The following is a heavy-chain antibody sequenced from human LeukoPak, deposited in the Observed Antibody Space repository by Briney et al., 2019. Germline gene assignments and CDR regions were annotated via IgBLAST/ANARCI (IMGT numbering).Heavy chain of an antibody. CDR1: GYSFTSYW. CDR2: IYPTDSDT. J-gene: IGHJ3*01. Sequence: PGESLKISCKSSGYSFTSYWIGWVRQKPGKGLEWMGIIYPTDSDTTYSPSFQGQVTISADKSISTAYLQWSSLKASDTAMYYCAKTHEPRGYTYGYAFDFWGQGTMVTVSS. V-gene: IGHV5-51*01. CDR3: AKTHEPRGYTYGYAFDF. D-gene: IGHD5-18*01.